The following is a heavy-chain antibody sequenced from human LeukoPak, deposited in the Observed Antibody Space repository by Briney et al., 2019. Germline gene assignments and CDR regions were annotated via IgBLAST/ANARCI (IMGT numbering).Heavy chain of an antibody. CDR2: IYPGNSDT. J-gene: IGHJ6*02. Sequence: GESLKISCKGSGYSFISYWIGWVRQTPGKGLEWMGTIYPGNSDTRYSPSFQGQVTISADKSISTAYLQWSSLKASDTAMYYCARQGPRSYGSGPYPMDVWGQGTTVTVSS. CDR3: ARQGPRSYGSGPYPMDV. CDR1: GYSFISYW. V-gene: IGHV5-51*01. D-gene: IGHD3-10*01.